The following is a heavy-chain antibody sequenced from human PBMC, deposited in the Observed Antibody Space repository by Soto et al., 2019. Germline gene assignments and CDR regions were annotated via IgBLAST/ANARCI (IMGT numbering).Heavy chain of an antibody. CDR1: GFTFSSYS. V-gene: IGHV3-48*02. J-gene: IGHJ6*02. Sequence: EVQLVESGGGLVQPGGSLRLSCAASGFTFSSYSMNCVRQAPGKGLEWVSYISSSSTIYYAHSVKGRFTISRDNAKISRYLQMNSLRDDDTAVYYCARAYDDFWSGYYTYSYGMDVGGQGPKVTFSS. D-gene: IGHD3-3*01. CDR2: ISSSSTI. CDR3: ARAYDDFWSGYYTYSYGMDV.